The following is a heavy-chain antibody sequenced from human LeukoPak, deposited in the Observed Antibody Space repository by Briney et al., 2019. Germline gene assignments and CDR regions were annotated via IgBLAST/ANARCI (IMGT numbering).Heavy chain of an antibody. Sequence: GGSLRLSCAASGFTFSSYWMSWVRQAPGKGLEWVSSISSSSSYIYYADSVKGRFTISRDNSKNTLYLQMNSLRAEDTAVYYCARVYGSGSYEDYWGQGTLVTVSS. V-gene: IGHV3-21*01. J-gene: IGHJ4*02. D-gene: IGHD3-10*01. CDR2: ISSSSSYI. CDR1: GFTFSSYW. CDR3: ARVYGSGSYEDY.